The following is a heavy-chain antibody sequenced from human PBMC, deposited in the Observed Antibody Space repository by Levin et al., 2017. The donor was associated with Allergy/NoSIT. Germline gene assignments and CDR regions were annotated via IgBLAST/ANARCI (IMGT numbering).Heavy chain of an antibody. V-gene: IGHV4-30-4*01. CDR2: IYYSGST. CDR1: GGSISSGDYY. J-gene: IGHJ4*02. CDR3: ARVATMVGGVITLYYFDY. D-gene: IGHD3-10*01. Sequence: SETLSLTCTVSGGSISSGDYYWSWIRQPPGKGLEWIGYIYYSGSTYYNPSLKSRVTISVDTSKNQFSLKLSSVTATDTAVYYCARVATMVGGVITLYYFDYWGQGTLVTVSS.